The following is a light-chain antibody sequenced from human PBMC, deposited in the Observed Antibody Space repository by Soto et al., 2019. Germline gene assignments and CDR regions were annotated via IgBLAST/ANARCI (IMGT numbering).Light chain of an antibody. CDR3: SSFTSSATPII. J-gene: IGLJ2*01. V-gene: IGLV2-14*01. CDR2: EVS. Sequence: QSALTQPASVSGSPGQSITISCTGTRSDVGGYNYVSWYQQHPGKAPKLLIYEVSHRPSGVSDRFSGSKSGNTASLTISGLQAEDEADYYCSSFTSSATPIIFGGGTKLTV. CDR1: RSDVGGYNY.